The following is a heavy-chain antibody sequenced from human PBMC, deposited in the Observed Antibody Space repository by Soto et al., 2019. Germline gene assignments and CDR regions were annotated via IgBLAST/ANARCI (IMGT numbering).Heavy chain of an antibody. J-gene: IGHJ3*02. V-gene: IGHV3-23*01. D-gene: IGHD3-22*01. Sequence: PGGSLRLSCAASGFTFSSYAMSWVRQAPGKGLEWVSAISGSGGSTYYADSVKGRFTISRDNSKNTLYLQMNSLRAEDTAVYYCARDETYYYDSSGYYSSGSDAFDIWGQGTMVTVSS. CDR3: ARDETYYYDSSGYYSSGSDAFDI. CDR2: ISGSGGST. CDR1: GFTFSSYA.